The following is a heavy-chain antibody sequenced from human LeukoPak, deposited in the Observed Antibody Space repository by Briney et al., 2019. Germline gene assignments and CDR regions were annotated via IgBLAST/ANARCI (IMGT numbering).Heavy chain of an antibody. D-gene: IGHD3-22*01. Sequence: ASVKVSCKASGYTFTGYYMHWVRQAPGQGLEWMGWINPNSGGTNYAQKFQGRVTMTRDTSISTAYMELSRLRSDDTAMYYCARDGSDSSDYYYNYYMDVWGEGTTVTMSS. CDR3: ARDGSDSSDYYYNYYMDV. CDR2: INPNSGGT. CDR1: GYTFTGYY. J-gene: IGHJ6*03. V-gene: IGHV1-2*02.